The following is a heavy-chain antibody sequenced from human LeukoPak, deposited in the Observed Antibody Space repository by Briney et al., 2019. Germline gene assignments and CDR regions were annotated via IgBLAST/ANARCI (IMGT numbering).Heavy chain of an antibody. Sequence: SETLSLTCTVSGGSISSFYWSWIRQPPGKGLEWIGSIYYSGSTNYNPSLKTRVTISVDTSKNQFSLKLSSVTAADTAVYYCARHPGSDGDLTWYFDVWGRGTLVTVSS. CDR3: ARHPGSDGDLTWYFDV. J-gene: IGHJ2*01. V-gene: IGHV4-59*08. D-gene: IGHD4-17*01. CDR1: GGSISSFY. CDR2: IYYSGST.